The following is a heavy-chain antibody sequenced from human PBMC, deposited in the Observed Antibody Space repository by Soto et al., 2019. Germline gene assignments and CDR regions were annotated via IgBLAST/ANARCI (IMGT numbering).Heavy chain of an antibody. V-gene: IGHV3-23*01. D-gene: IGHD1-26*01. J-gene: IGHJ4*02. CDR1: GFTFSRHA. Sequence: LRPSSAAPGFTFSRHAMNWVRQAPGMGLEWVSTISVSGGRTYYTDSVKGRFPISRDNFKNTLYLQRNSLRAEDTAVYYCAKYIRGNYYFDNWGQGTLGTVSS. CDR3: AKYIRGNYYFDN. CDR2: ISVSGGRT.